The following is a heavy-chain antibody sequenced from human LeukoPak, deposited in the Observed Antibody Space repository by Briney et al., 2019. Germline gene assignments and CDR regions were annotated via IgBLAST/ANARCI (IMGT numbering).Heavy chain of an antibody. CDR3: ARHGRSGRRFGSCSGGGCYGFLDY. CDR2: IYYSGST. Sequence: SETLSLTCTVSGGSVSSRSYYWGWTRQPPGKGLEWLGSIYYSGSTYCQASLKSQVTISVDTSNNQFSLKLYSVTAAVTALYYCARHGRSGRRFGSCSGGGCYGFLDYWGRGILVTVSS. D-gene: IGHD2-15*01. CDR1: GGSVSSRSYY. V-gene: IGHV4-39*01. J-gene: IGHJ4*02.